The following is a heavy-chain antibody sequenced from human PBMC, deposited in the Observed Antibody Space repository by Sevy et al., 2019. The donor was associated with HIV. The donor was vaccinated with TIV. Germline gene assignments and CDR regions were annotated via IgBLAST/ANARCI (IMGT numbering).Heavy chain of an antibody. CDR1: GFDIRSNY. CDR2: IYAGGTA. Sequence: GGSLRLSCVVSGFDIRSNYMSWVRQAPGKGLEWVSHIYAGGTAYYADSVKGRFTFSRDDSKNTVSLQIRSLRVEDSAVYYCASEYCSRCSCFFDYWGQGIQVTVSS. CDR3: ASEYCSRCSCFFDY. J-gene: IGHJ4*02. V-gene: IGHV3-53*01. D-gene: IGHD2-15*01.